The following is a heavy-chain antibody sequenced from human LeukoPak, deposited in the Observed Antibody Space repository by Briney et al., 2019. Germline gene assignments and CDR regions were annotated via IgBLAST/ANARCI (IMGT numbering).Heavy chain of an antibody. Sequence: ASVKVSCKASGYTFTSYYMHWVRQAPGQGLEWMGIINPSGGSTSYAQKFQGRVTMTRDTSISTAYMELSRLRSDDTAVYYCARGEVGATSFDYWGQGTLVTVSS. CDR1: GYTFTSYY. V-gene: IGHV1-46*01. CDR2: INPSGGST. D-gene: IGHD1-26*01. CDR3: ARGEVGATSFDY. J-gene: IGHJ4*02.